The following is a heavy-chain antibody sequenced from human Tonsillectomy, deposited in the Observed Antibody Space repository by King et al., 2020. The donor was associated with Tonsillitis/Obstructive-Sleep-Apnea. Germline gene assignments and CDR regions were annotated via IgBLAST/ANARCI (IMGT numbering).Heavy chain of an antibody. D-gene: IGHD5-12*01. J-gene: IGHJ6*03. CDR3: ARDPQDMVATFPYYHYYMDV. CDR2: IKSDGSST. Sequence: EVQLVESGGGLVQPGGSLRLSCAASGFTFSSYWMHWVRQAPGKGLVWVSRIKSDGSSTTYADSVKGRFTISRDNAKNTVFLQMSSLRAEDTAVYYCARDPQDMVATFPYYHYYMDVWGKGTTVTVSS. V-gene: IGHV3-74*03. CDR1: GFTFSSYW.